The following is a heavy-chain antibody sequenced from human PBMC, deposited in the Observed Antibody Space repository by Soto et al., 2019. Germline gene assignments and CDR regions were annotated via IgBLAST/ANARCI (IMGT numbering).Heavy chain of an antibody. CDR2: IQYDGSKT. V-gene: IGHV3-30*12. J-gene: IGHJ4*02. Sequence: GGSLRLSCVASGFTFSGYGMHWVRRAPGKGLEWVAAIQYDGSKTYYADSVRGRFTISRDDSKNTLFLHMNDVRAEDTAMFYCTRDSQAGTPYYFDHWGKGPLVT. D-gene: IGHD6-13*01. CDR3: TRDSQAGTPYYFDH. CDR1: GFTFSGYG.